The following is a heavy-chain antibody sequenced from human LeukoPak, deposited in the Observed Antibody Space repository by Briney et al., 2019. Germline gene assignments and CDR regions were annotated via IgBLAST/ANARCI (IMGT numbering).Heavy chain of an antibody. CDR1: GGTFSSYA. CDR3: ARISFYDFWSGYS. J-gene: IGHJ4*02. V-gene: IGHV1-69*13. D-gene: IGHD3-3*01. Sequence: SVKVSCKASGGTFSSYAISWVRQAPGQGLEWMGGIIPIFGTANYAQKFQGRVTITADESTSTAYMELSSLRSEDTAVYYCARISFYDFWSGYSWGQGNLVTVSS. CDR2: IIPIFGTA.